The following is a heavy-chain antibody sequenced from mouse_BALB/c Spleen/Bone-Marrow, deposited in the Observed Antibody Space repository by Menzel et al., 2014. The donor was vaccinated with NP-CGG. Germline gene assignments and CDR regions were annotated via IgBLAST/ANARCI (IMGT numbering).Heavy chain of an antibody. CDR2: IWRGGST. V-gene: IGHV2-5-1*01. J-gene: IGHJ2*01. Sequence: QVHLQQSGPSLVQPSQSLSITCTVSGFSLTSYGVHWVRQSPGKGLEWLGVIWRGGSTDYNAAFMSRLSITKDNSKSQVFFKMSSLQADDTAIYYCAKRGNYGYFDYWGQGTTLSVSS. CDR1: GFSLTSYG. D-gene: IGHD2-1*01. CDR3: AKRGNYGYFDY.